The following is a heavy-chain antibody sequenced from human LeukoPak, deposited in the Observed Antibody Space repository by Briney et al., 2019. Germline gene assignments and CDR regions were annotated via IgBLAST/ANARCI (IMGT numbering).Heavy chain of an antibody. CDR2: IYYSGST. CDR1: GGSISSGDYY. V-gene: IGHV4-30-4*01. D-gene: IGHD2-21*01. J-gene: IGHJ4*02. CDR3: ARGGYSIKQIDY. Sequence: SETLSLTCTVSGGSISSGDYYWSWIRQPPGKGLEWIGYIYYSGSTYYYPSLKSRVTISVDRSKNQFSLKLSSVTAADTAVYYCARGGYSIKQIDYWGQGTLVTVSS.